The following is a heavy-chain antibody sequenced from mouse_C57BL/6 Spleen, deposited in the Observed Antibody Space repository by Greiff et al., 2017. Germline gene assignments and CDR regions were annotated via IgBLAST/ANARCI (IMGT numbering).Heavy chain of an antibody. V-gene: IGHV1-81*01. CDR2: IYPRSGNT. CDR1: GYTFTSYG. CDR3: ARSTMVPDWYFDV. Sequence: VQLQQSGAELARPGASVKLSCKASGYTFTSYGISWVKQRTGQGLEWIGEIYPRSGNTYYNEKFKGKATLTADKSSSTAYMELRSLTSEDSAVYFCARSTMVPDWYFDVWGTGTTVTVSS. J-gene: IGHJ1*03. D-gene: IGHD2-1*01.